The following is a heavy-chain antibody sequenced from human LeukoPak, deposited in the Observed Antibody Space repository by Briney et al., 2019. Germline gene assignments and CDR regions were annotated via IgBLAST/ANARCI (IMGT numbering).Heavy chain of an antibody. CDR3: VRGLISAAGTFDY. CDR2: IHYDGGSV. Sequence: GGSLRLSCAASGFIFSSFGMHWVRQAPGKGLEWAAFIHYDGGSVHYADSVKGRFTISRDNSKNTLYLQMNSLREEDTAVYYCVRGLISAAGTFDYWGQGTLVTVSS. V-gene: IGHV3-30*02. D-gene: IGHD6-13*01. CDR1: GFIFSSFG. J-gene: IGHJ4*02.